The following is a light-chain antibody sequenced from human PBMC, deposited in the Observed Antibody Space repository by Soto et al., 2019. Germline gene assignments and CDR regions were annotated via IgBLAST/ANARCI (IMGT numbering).Light chain of an antibody. CDR3: ATWDDSLNAWV. J-gene: IGLJ3*02. Sequence: QAVVTQPPSASGTPGQRVTISCSGSSSNIGSNTVDWYQQLPGTAPKLFIYTNNQRPSGVPDRFSGSKSGTSASLAISGLQSEDEADYYCATWDDSLNAWVFGGGTKLTVL. CDR1: SSNIGSNT. CDR2: TNN. V-gene: IGLV1-44*01.